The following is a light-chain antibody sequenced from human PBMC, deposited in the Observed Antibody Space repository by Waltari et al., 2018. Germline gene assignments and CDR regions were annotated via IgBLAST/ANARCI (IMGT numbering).Light chain of an antibody. V-gene: IGKV1-5*03. CDR1: QGISNW. CDR3: QQYSTYSRT. Sequence: DVQMTQSPSTLSASVGARVTIPCRASQGISNWLAWYQQKPGKAPKVLIYKASNLESGVPSRFSGSGSGTEFTLTISSLQPDDCATYYCQQYSTYSRTFGQGTKVEIK. CDR2: KAS. J-gene: IGKJ1*01.